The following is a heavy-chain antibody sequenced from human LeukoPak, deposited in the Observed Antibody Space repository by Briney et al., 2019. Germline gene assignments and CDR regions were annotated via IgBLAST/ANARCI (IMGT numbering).Heavy chain of an antibody. V-gene: IGHV1-69*17. CDR1: GGTFSSYA. CDR3: ARDGACGTNGVCYGST. CDR2: IIPIFGIA. Sequence: SVTVSCKASGGTFSSYAISWVRQAPGQGLEGMGGIIPIFGIANYAQKFQGRVTITADKSTSTAYMELSSLRSEDTAVYYCARDGACGTNGVCYGSTWGQGTLVTVSS. J-gene: IGHJ4*02. D-gene: IGHD2-8*01.